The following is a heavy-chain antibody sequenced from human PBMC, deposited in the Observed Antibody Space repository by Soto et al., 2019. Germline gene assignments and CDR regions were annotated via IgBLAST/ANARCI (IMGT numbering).Heavy chain of an antibody. CDR2: INAGNGNT. V-gene: IGHV1-3*01. Sequence: ASVKVSCKASGYTFTSYAMHWVRQAPGQRLEWMGWINAGNGNTKYSQKFQGRVTITRDTAASTAYMELSSLRSEDTAVYYCARNRIAISHFDYWGQGTLVTVS. J-gene: IGHJ4*02. CDR3: ARNRIAISHFDY. D-gene: IGHD2-21*01. CDR1: GYTFTSYA.